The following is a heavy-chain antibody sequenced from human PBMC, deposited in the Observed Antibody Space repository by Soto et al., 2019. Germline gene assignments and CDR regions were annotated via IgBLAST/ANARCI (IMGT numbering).Heavy chain of an antibody. V-gene: IGHV4-34*01. CDR2: IHYSGST. CDR3: GRGRHNSGWYLAH. J-gene: IGHJ4*02. CDR1: DESFSSYY. D-gene: IGHD6-19*01. Sequence: QVQLQQWGAGLLKPSETLSLTCAVYDESFSSYYWSWIRQPPGKGLEWIGEIHYSGSTNYTPSLKSRVNITIKKAKNQFPLRPSPVTGPETAVFFRGRGRHNSGWYLAHWGQGTLVTVSS.